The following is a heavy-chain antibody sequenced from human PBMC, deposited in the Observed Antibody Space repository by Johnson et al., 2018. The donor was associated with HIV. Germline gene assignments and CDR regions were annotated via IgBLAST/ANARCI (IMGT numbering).Heavy chain of an antibody. J-gene: IGHJ3*01. Sequence: VQLVESGGGLVKPGGSLRLSCEASGFTFSNACMSWVRQAPGKGPEWVASIKEDGGAIYYADSVEGRFTISRDNTKESLYLQMNNLRAEDTAVYYCARAQAWGQGTMVIVSS. CDR3: ARAQA. CDR1: GFTFSNAC. V-gene: IGHV3-7*05. CDR2: IKEDGGAI.